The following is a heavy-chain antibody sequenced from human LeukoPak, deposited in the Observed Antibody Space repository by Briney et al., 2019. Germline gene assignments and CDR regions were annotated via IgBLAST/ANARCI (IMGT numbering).Heavy chain of an antibody. Sequence: SETLSLTCSVSGGSISSNYWSWIRQPPGKGLEWIGYIYYSGSSNYNPSLKSRVTISVDTSKKQISLKLTSVTAADTAVYYCAREHCSSTSCSFDYWGQGTLVTVSS. CDR1: GGSISSNY. D-gene: IGHD2-2*01. CDR2: IYYSGSS. CDR3: AREHCSSTSCSFDY. V-gene: IGHV4-59*01. J-gene: IGHJ4*02.